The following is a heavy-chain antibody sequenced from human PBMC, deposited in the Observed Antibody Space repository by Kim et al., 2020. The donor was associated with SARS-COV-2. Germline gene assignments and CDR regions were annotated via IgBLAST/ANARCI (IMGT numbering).Heavy chain of an antibody. J-gene: IGHJ6*02. V-gene: IGHV4-34*01. Sequence: SETLSLTCAVYGGSFSGYYWSWIRQPPGKGLEWIGEINHSGSTNYNPSLKSRVTISVDTSKNQFSLKLSSVTAADTAVYYCARGVCGRRQTYYYGSGSYPRRGSEGQSYGMDVWGQGTTVTVSS. CDR1: GGSFSGYY. CDR2: INHSGST. CDR3: ARGVCGRRQTYYYGSGSYPRRGSEGQSYGMDV. D-gene: IGHD3-10*01.